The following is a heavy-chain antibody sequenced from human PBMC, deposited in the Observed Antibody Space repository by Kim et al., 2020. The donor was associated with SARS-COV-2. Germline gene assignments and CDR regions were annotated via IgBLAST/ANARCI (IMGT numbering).Heavy chain of an antibody. J-gene: IGHJ6*04. V-gene: IGHV4-34*01. CDR2: INHSGST. D-gene: IGHD2-2*02. CDR3: ARGRAGVVPGPILGIGPQYDFSVRDF. CDR1: GGSFSGYH. Sequence: SETLSLTCAVYGGSFSGYHWSWIRQPPGKGLDWIGEINHSGSTNYNPSLKSRVTISVDTSKNQFSLKLRSVTAADTAVYYCARGRAGVVPGPILGIGPQYDFSVRDFWGEGTTVTVSS.